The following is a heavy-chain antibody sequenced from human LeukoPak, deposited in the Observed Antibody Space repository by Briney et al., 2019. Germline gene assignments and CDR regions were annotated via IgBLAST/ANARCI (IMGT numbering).Heavy chain of an antibody. V-gene: IGHV5-51*01. J-gene: IGHJ5*02. Sequence: GESLKISCKGPGYSFTSYWIGWVRQMPGKGLEWMGIIYPGDSDTRYSLSFQGQVTISADKSISTAYLQWSSLKASDTAMYYCARVPSTSISDWFDPWGQGTLLTVSS. CDR3: ARVPSTSISDWFDP. CDR1: GYSFTSYW. CDR2: IYPGDSDT. D-gene: IGHD2-2*01.